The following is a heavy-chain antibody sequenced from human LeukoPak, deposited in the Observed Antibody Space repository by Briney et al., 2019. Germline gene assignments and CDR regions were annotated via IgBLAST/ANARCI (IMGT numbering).Heavy chain of an antibody. CDR2: INPNSGGA. CDR1: GYTFTGYY. CDR3: ARDITDNSGSGSYPHWFDP. Sequence: ASVKVSCKASGYTFTGYYMHWVRQAPGQGPEWLGWINPNSGGAHFAQNFQGRVTLTRDTSISTAYMELSRLRSDDTAVYYCARDITDNSGSGSYPHWFDPWGQGTLVIVSS. D-gene: IGHD3-10*01. J-gene: IGHJ5*02. V-gene: IGHV1-2*02.